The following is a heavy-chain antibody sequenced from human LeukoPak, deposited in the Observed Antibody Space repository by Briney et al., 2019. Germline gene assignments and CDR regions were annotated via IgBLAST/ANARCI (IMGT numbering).Heavy chain of an antibody. CDR1: GGSISSYY. Sequence: PSETLSLTCTVSGGSISSYYWSWIRQPPGKGLEWIGYIYYSGSTNYNPSLKSRVTISVDTSKNQFSLKLNSVTPEDTAVYYCARDLPSYDILTGYYGNWFDPWGQGTLVTVSS. CDR3: ARDLPSYDILTGYYGNWFDP. CDR2: IYYSGST. J-gene: IGHJ5*02. D-gene: IGHD3-9*01. V-gene: IGHV4-59*12.